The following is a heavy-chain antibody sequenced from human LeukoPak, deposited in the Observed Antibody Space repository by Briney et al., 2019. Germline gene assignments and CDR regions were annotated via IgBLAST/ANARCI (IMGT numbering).Heavy chain of an antibody. D-gene: IGHD2-2*01. V-gene: IGHV3-66*01. Sequence: GGSLRLSCAASGFTVSNNYMRWVRQAPGKGLEWVSLIYSGGATFYADAVKGRFTISRDGSKNTLYLQMNSLRAEDTAVYFCAKNIRDQLLCGFNYWGQGIVVTVSS. CDR2: IYSGGAT. J-gene: IGHJ4*02. CDR1: GFTVSNNY. CDR3: AKNIRDQLLCGFNY.